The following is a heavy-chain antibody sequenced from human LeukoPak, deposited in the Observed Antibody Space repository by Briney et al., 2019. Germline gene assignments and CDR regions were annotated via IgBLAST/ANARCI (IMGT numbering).Heavy chain of an antibody. V-gene: IGHV3-53*01. CDR3: ARGTIAAAGYYYFDY. D-gene: IGHD6-13*01. CDR1: GFTVSSNY. CDR2: IYSGGST. J-gene: IGHJ4*02. Sequence: GGSLRLSCAASGFTVSSNYMSWVRQAPGKGLEWVSVIYSGGSTYYADSVKGRFTISRDNSKNTLYLQMNSLRAEDTAVYYCARGTIAAAGYYYFDYWGQGTQVTVSS.